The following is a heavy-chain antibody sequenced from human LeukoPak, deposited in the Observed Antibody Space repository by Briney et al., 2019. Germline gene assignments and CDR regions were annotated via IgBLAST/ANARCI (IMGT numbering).Heavy chain of an antibody. D-gene: IGHD4-17*01. Sequence: GGSLRLSCAASGFTFSSYTMNWVRQAPGMGLERVANLKADGTGKYYVDSVRGRFSISRDNAKNSLYLQMNSLRAEDTAVYYCAKRPPHYGDFIHLDYWGQGTLVTVSS. CDR3: AKRPPHYGDFIHLDY. CDR2: LKADGTGK. J-gene: IGHJ4*02. V-gene: IGHV3-7*01. CDR1: GFTFSSYT.